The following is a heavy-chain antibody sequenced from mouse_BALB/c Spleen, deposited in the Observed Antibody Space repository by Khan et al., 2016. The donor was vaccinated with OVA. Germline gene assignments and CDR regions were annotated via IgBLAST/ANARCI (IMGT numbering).Heavy chain of an antibody. CDR2: ISSSGST. J-gene: IGHJ4*01. D-gene: IGHD1-1*01. CDR1: GYSITSDYA. Sequence: EVQLQESGPGLVKPSQSLSLTCTVTGYSITSDYAWNWIRQFPGNKLEWMGYISSSGSTNYNPALKSRISITRDTSKNQFFLQLNSVTTEDTATYYCARDGSRYNYAMDYWGQGTSVNGPS. CDR3: ARDGSRYNYAMDY. V-gene: IGHV3-2*02.